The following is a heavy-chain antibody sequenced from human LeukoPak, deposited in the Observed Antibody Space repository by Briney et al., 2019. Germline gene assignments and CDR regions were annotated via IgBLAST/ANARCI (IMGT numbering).Heavy chain of an antibody. V-gene: IGHV1-18*01. J-gene: IGHJ4*02. D-gene: IGHD2-8*01. Sequence: AASVKVSCKASGYTFTSYGISWVRQAPGQGLEWMGWISAYNGNTNYAQKLQGRVTMTTDTSTSTAYMELRSLRSDDTAVYYCARDGCTNGVCYFYYFDYWRQGTLVTVSS. CDR3: ARDGCTNGVCYFYYFDY. CDR1: GYTFTSYG. CDR2: ISAYNGNT.